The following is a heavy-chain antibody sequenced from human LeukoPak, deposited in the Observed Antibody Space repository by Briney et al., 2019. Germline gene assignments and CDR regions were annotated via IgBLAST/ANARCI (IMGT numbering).Heavy chain of an antibody. Sequence: GGSLGLSCAASGFTFSSYSMNWVRQAPGKGLEWVSSISSSSSYIYYADSVKGRFTISRDDAKNSLYLQMNSLRAEDTAVYYCARSSGIYPPDYWGQGTLVTVSS. CDR3: ARSSGIYPPDY. D-gene: IGHD1-26*01. CDR1: GFTFSSYS. CDR2: ISSSSSYI. J-gene: IGHJ4*02. V-gene: IGHV3-21*01.